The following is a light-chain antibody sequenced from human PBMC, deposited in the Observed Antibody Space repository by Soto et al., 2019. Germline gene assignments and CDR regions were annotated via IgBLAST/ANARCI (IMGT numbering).Light chain of an antibody. CDR1: QSVSSY. CDR2: DAS. CDR3: QQRSNWIT. V-gene: IGKV3-11*01. Sequence: EIVLTHSPATLSLSPGERATLSCRASQSVSSYLAWYQQKPGQAPRLLIYDASNRATGIPAGFSGSGSGTDFTLTISSLEPEDFAVYYCQQRSNWITFGQGTRLEIK. J-gene: IGKJ5*01.